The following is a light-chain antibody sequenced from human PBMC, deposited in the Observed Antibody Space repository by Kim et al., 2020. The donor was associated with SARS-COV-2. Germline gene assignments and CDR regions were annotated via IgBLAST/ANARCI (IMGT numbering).Light chain of an antibody. CDR3: QAWDSSTGV. J-gene: IGLJ3*02. CDR1: KLGDKY. Sequence: SYELTQPPSVSVSPGQTASITCSGDKLGDKYACWYQQKPGQSPVLVIYQDSKRPSGIPERFSGSNSGHTATLTIIGTQAMDEADYYCQAWDSSTGVFGGG. V-gene: IGLV3-1*01. CDR2: QDS.